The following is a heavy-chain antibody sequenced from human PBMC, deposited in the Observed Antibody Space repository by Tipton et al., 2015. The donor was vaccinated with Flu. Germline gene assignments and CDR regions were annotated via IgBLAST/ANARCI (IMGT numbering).Heavy chain of an antibody. V-gene: IGHV1-18*01. D-gene: IGHD3-22*01. Sequence: QLVQSGAEVKKPGASLKVSCKASGYTFASHGITWVRQAPGQGLEWMGWVSAYNDVRDYAQKFQDRLTMTTDTSTNTAYMELRSLRSDDTAVYYWARDLSRHYYDSRHNWLDPWGQGTLVTVSS. CDR2: VSAYNDVR. CDR3: ARDLSRHYYDSRHNWLDP. CDR1: GYTFASHG. J-gene: IGHJ5*02.